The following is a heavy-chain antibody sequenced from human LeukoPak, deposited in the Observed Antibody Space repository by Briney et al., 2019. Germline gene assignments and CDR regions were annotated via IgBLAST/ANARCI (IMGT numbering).Heavy chain of an antibody. J-gene: IGHJ6*03. V-gene: IGHV3-74*01. CDR2: INTDGSSR. D-gene: IGHD3-10*01. Sequence: GGSLRLSCAASGFSFSSYWMYWVRQAPGKGPVWVSRINTDGSSRRYVDSVEGRFTISRDTAENTLYLQMDSLRADDTAVYYCARGETYLYYYNMDVWGKGTTVTVSS. CDR1: GFSFSSYW. CDR3: ARGETYLYYYNMDV.